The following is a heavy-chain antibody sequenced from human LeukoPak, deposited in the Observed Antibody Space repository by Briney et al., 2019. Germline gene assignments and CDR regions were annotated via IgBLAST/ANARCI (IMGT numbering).Heavy chain of an antibody. J-gene: IGHJ4*02. V-gene: IGHV3-23*01. Sequence: GGSLRLSCAVSGFTFSSDGMSWVRQAPGKGLEWVSAISGSGGSTYYADSVKGRFTISRDNSKNTLYLQMNSLRAEDTALYYCATARGIISDYWGQGILVTVSS. CDR1: GFTFSSDG. CDR2: ISGSGGST. D-gene: IGHD3-10*01. CDR3: ATARGIISDY.